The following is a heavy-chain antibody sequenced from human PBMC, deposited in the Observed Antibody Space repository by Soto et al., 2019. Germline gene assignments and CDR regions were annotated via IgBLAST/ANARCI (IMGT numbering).Heavy chain of an antibody. CDR3: ARKAYYYDSSGYYSFDY. V-gene: IGHV4-34*01. D-gene: IGHD3-22*01. J-gene: IGHJ4*02. CDR1: GGSFSGYY. CDR2: INHSGST. Sequence: SETLSLTCAVYGGSFSGYYWSWIRQPPGKGLEWIGEINHSGSTNYNPSLKSRVTISVDTSKNQFPLKLSSVTAADTAVYYCARKAYYYDSSGYYSFDYWGQGTLVTVSS.